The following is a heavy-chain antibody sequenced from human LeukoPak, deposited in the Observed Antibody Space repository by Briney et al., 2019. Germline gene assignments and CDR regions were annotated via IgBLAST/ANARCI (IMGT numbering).Heavy chain of an antibody. D-gene: IGHD2-15*01. V-gene: IGHV4-30-4*08. J-gene: IGHJ3*02. CDR2: IYYSGST. CDR1: GGSISSGDYY. CDR3: ARHSGDRNDAFDI. Sequence: SETLSLTCTVSGGSISSGDYYWSWIRQPPGKGLEWIGYIYYSGSTYYNPSLKRRVTISVDTSKNQFSLKLSSVTAADTAVYYCARHSGDRNDAFDIWGQGTMVTVSS.